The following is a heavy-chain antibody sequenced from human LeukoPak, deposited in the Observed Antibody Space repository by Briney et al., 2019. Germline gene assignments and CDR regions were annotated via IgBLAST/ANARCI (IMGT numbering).Heavy chain of an antibody. V-gene: IGHV3-23*01. D-gene: IGHD5-24*01. CDR2: ISGSGDNT. Sequence: PGGSLRLSCAASGFTFSSYALSWVRQAPGKGLEWVSAISGSGDNTYYANSVKGRFTISRDNSKNTLFLQMNSLRAEDTAVYYCARGRDGYNLVDAFDIWGQGIMVTVSS. J-gene: IGHJ3*02. CDR1: GFTFSSYA. CDR3: ARGRDGYNLVDAFDI.